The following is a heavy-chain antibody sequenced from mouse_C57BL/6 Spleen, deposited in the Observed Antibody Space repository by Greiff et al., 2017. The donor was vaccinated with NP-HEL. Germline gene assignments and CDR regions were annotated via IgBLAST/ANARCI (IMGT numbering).Heavy chain of an antibody. CDR2: IYPRSGNT. Sequence: QVQLKESGAELARPGASVKLSCKASGYTFTSYGISWVKQRTGQGLEWIGEIYPRSGNTYYNEKFKGKATLTADKSSSTAYMELRSLTSEDSAVYFCASPYDYAFAYWGQGTLVTVSA. CDR3: ASPYDYAFAY. CDR1: GYTFTSYG. J-gene: IGHJ3*01. D-gene: IGHD2-4*01. V-gene: IGHV1-81*01.